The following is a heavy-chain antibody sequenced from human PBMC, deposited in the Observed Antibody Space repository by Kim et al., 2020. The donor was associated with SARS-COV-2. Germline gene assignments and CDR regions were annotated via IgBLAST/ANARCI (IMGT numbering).Heavy chain of an antibody. CDR1: GGTFSSYA. J-gene: IGHJ6*01. CDR2: IIPIFGTA. D-gene: IGHD5-12*01. V-gene: IGHV1-69*13. Sequence: SVKVSCKASGGTFSSYAISWVRQAPGQGLEWMGGIIPIFGTANYAQKFQGRVTITADESTSTAYMELSSLRSEDTAVYYCARGGYSGYEQNYYYYGMDVWGPRDHGHRLL. CDR3: ARGGYSGYEQNYYYYGMDV.